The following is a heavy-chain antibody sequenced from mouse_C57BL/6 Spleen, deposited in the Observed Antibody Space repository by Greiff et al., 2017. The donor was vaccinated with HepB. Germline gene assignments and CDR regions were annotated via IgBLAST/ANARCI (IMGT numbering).Heavy chain of an antibody. CDR1: GYAFSSYW. V-gene: IGHV1-80*01. D-gene: IGHD2-1*01. CDR3: ARRGVGYGNYFDY. Sequence: VQLQQSGAELVKPGASVKISCKASGYAFSSYWMNWVKQRPGKGLEWIGQIYPGDGDTNYNGKFKGKATLTADKSSSTAYMQLSSLTSEDSAVYFCARRGVGYGNYFDYWGQGTTLTVSS. CDR2: IYPGDGDT. J-gene: IGHJ2*01.